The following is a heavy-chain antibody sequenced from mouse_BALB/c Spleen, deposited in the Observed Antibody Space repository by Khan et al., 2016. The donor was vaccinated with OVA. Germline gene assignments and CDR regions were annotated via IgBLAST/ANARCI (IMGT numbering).Heavy chain of an antibody. J-gene: IGHJ3*01. CDR1: GYSFTLYY. D-gene: IGHD2-14*01. CDR2: INPNTDNI. Sequence: IQLVQSGPDLVTPGTSVKISCKASGYSFTLYYMSWVKQSHEKSLEWIGRINPNTDNINYNQEFKGKAILTVDKSSNTAYMELRSLTSEDSAVYFCARGYDFFASWGQGTLVTVSP. V-gene: IGHV1-26*01. CDR3: ARGYDFFAS.